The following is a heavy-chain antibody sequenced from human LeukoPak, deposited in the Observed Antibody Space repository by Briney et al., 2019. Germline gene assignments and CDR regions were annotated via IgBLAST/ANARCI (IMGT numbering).Heavy chain of an antibody. V-gene: IGHV4-39*07. CDR3: ARATVNRNSHYYYYMDV. CDR1: GGSTITSDYYY. J-gene: IGHJ6*03. Sequence: SETLSLTCTVSGGSTITSDYYYWGWIRQPPGKGLECIGSIYYSGITYYNPSLKSRVTISLHTSTNQFSLKLSSVTAADTAVYYCARATVNRNSHYYYYMDVWGKGTTVTVSS. CDR2: IYYSGIT. D-gene: IGHD4-17*01.